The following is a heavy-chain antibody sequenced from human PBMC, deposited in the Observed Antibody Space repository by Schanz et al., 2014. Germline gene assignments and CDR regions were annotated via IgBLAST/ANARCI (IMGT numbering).Heavy chain of an antibody. CDR1: GGTFSSYT. J-gene: IGHJ4*02. CDR3: ARAKRFGDMDV. D-gene: IGHD3-10*01. CDR2: IIPVLAIA. Sequence: QVQLVQSGAEVKKPGSSVKVSCTASGGTFSSYTISWIRQAPGQGLEWMGRIIPVLAIANYAQNFQGRVTITADKSTSTAYMELRNLRSDDTAVYYCARAKRFGDMDVWGQGTLVIVSS. V-gene: IGHV1-69*02.